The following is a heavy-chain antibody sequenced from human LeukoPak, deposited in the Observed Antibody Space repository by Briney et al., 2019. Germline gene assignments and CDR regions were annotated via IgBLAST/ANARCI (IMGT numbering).Heavy chain of an antibody. V-gene: IGHV4-59*03. Sequence: SETLSLTCTVSGGSISSYYWSWIRQPPGKGLEWIGYIFYSGSTNYNPSLKSRVTISVDTSKNQFSLRLSSATAADTAMYYCATGAYSTGYSYYWGQGTLVTVSS. J-gene: IGHJ4*02. CDR3: ATGAYSTGYSYY. CDR2: IFYSGST. CDR1: GGSISSYY. D-gene: IGHD3-22*01.